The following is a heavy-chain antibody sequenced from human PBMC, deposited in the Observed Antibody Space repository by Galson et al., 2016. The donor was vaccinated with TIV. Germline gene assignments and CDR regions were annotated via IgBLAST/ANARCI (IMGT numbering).Heavy chain of an antibody. Sequence: RLSCAASGFTFGVYVMTWVCQAPGKGLEWVSNISGSGGSVSYADSVKGRFTISRDNSKNTLYLQMNGLRADDTAVYYCAKSGTNLIDYWGQGTLVSVFS. D-gene: IGHD1-14*01. V-gene: IGHV3-23*01. J-gene: IGHJ4*02. CDR3: AKSGTNLIDY. CDR1: GFTFGVYV. CDR2: ISGSGGSV.